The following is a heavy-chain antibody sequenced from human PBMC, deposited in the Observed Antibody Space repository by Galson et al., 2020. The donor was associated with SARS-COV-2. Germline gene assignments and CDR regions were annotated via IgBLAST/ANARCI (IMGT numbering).Heavy chain of an antibody. V-gene: IGHV5-10-1*01. CDR2: IDPSDSST. Sequence: HGESLKISCKGSGYSFTSYWISWVRQMPGKGLEWVGRIDPSDSSTNYSPSFQGHVTISAVKSISTAYLKWSSLKASDTAMYYCARTEAAAGIWFDYWGQGTLVTVSS. CDR3: ARTEAAAGIWFDY. D-gene: IGHD6-13*01. CDR1: GYSFTSYW. J-gene: IGHJ4*02.